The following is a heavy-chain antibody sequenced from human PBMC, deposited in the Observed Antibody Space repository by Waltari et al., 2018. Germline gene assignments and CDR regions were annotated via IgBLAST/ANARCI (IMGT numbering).Heavy chain of an antibody. CDR3: VKAQSSSAYNPQFVL. V-gene: IGHV3-30*18. D-gene: IGHD1-20*01. CDR1: GFPFNSYG. CDR2: LASDGFNR. Sequence: LEESGGSVVQPGRSLRLSGVGSGFPFNSYGLRWVRPVLGDGQAPGKGLEWVAGLASDGFNRNYGVSVKGRFTISRDNDKQTQFLDMNSLRPEDTAIYYCVKAQSSSAYNPQFVLWGQGTLVTVSS. J-gene: IGHJ5*02.